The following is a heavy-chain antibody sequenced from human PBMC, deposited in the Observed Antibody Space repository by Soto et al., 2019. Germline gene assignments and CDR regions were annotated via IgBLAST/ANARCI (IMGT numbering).Heavy chain of an antibody. CDR1: EGTFNSYA. J-gene: IGHJ4*02. Sequence: QAQVVQSGAEVRKPGSSVKLSCKASEGTFNSYAIAWVRQAPGQGLEWMGGIIPYYNTLNYAQKFQDRVTIAADDSPNTVYMELSSRRSDGTAVYFCASGASRWYPYFVDSWAQGTLVTVSS. D-gene: IGHD6-13*01. CDR2: IIPYYNTL. CDR3: ASGASRWYPYFVDS. V-gene: IGHV1-69*01.